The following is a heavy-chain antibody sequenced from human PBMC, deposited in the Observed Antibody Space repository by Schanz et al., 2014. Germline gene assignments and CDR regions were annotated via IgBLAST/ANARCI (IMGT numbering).Heavy chain of an antibody. CDR1: GYTFSSYG. J-gene: IGHJ4*02. CDR3: ARDFSAYVGNYVDY. D-gene: IGHD5-12*01. V-gene: IGHV1-18*01. CDR2: INGYNGHT. Sequence: QVQLVQSGGEMKKPGASVKVSCKASGYTFSSYGITWVRQAPGQGLEWMGWINGYNGHTLYAQKFQGRVTMTTDTSTSTSYMELTSLRFDDTAVYYCARDFSAYVGNYVDYWGQGTLVTVSS.